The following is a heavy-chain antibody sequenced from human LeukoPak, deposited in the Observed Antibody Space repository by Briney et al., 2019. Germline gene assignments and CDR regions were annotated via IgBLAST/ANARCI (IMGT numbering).Heavy chain of an antibody. J-gene: IGHJ4*02. CDR1: GFTFSPYG. D-gene: IGHD3-10*01. CDR3: AKPHYSGSGSYSREDY. Sequence: GGSLRLSCEASGFTFSPYGMTWVRQAPGKGLECVSAISGNGDDTYYADSVKGRFTISRDNSKITVYLQMNSLRAEDTAVYYCAKPHYSGSGSYSREDYWGQGTLVTVSS. CDR2: ISGNGDDT. V-gene: IGHV3-23*01.